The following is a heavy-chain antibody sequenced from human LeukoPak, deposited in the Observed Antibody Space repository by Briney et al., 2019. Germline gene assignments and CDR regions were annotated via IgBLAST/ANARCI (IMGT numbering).Heavy chain of an antibody. Sequence: SETLSLTCAVYGGSFSGYYWSWIRQPPGKGLEWIGEINHSGSTNYNPSLKSRVTISVDTSKNQFSLKLSSVTAADTAVYYCAYDAGYCSSTSCSADYWGQGTLVTVPS. CDR3: AYDAGYCSSTSCSADY. CDR1: GGSFSGYY. D-gene: IGHD2-2*03. V-gene: IGHV4-34*01. J-gene: IGHJ4*02. CDR2: INHSGST.